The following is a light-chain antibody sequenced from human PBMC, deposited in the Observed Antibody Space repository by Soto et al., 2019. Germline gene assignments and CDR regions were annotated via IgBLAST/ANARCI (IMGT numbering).Light chain of an antibody. J-gene: IGKJ1*01. Sequence: EIVMTQSAATLSVSPGERATLSCRASQSVSSNLAWYQQKPGQAPRLLIYGASTRATGIPARFSGSGSGTEFTLTISSLQSEDFAVYYCQQYNNWPPDTFGQGTKWIS. CDR1: QSVSSN. CDR2: GAS. V-gene: IGKV3-15*01. CDR3: QQYNNWPPDT.